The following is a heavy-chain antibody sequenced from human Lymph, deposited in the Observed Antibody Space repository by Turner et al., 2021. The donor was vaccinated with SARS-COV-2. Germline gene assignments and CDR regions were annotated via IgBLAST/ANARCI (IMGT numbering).Heavy chain of an antibody. J-gene: IGHJ3*02. V-gene: IGHV4-39*01. CDR1: GGPISSSTYY. CDR3: ARHPRFYSVSYSGAFDI. Sequence: QLPLQESGTGLVKPSETLFLTCTVSGGPISSSTYYWGWIRQPQGQGLEWLGNTYYRGSTYYNPALRRRVTISVDTSKNQFSLKLSSRTAADTAVYYGARHPRFYSVSYSGAFDIWGQGTMVTVSS. D-gene: IGHD1-26*01. CDR2: TYYRGST.